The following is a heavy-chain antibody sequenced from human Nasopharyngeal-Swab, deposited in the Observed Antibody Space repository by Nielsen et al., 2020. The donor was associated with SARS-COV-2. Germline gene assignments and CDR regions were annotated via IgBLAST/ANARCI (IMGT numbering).Heavy chain of an antibody. CDR2: ISYDGSNK. Sequence: GESLKISCAASGFTFSSYGMHWVRQAPGKGLEWVAVISYDGSNKYYADSVKGRFTISRDNSKNTLYLQMNSLRAEDTAVYYCAKDGGVVVTAPYISYHGLDVWGQATTVTVSS. V-gene: IGHV3-30*18. CDR3: AKDGGVVVTAPYISYHGLDV. J-gene: IGHJ6*02. D-gene: IGHD2-21*02. CDR1: GFTFSSYG.